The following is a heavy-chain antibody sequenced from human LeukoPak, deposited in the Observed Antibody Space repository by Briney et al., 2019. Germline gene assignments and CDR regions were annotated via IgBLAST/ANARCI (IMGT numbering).Heavy chain of an antibody. J-gene: IGHJ4*02. CDR3: TRSPKSDSTGYFIN. D-gene: IGHD3-22*01. CDR2: ISAYNGNT. Sequence: ASVKVSFKATGYTYTTYGIHCVRQAPGHGLEYMGWISAYNGNTNYAQKLQGRVTMTTDTSTSTAYMELRSLRSDDTAVYYCTRSPKSDSTGYFINWGQGTLVTVSS. CDR1: GYTYTTYG. V-gene: IGHV1-18*01.